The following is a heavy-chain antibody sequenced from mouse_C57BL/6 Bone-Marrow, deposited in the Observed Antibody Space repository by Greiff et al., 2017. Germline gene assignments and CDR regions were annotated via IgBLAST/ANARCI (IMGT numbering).Heavy chain of an antibody. CDR2: ISGGGGNT. J-gene: IGHJ4*01. D-gene: IGHD2-12*01. CDR1: GFTFSSYT. V-gene: IGHV5-9*01. CDR3: ARLYYSYAMDY. Sequence: DVQLVESGGGLVKPGGSLKLSCAASGFTFSSYTMSWVRQTPEKRLEWVATISGGGGNTYYPDSVKGRFTISRDNAKNTLYLQMSSLRSEDTALYYCARLYYSYAMDYWGQGTSVTVSS.